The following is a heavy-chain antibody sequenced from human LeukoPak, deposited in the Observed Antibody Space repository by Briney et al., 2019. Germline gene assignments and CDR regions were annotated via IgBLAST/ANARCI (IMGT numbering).Heavy chain of an antibody. J-gene: IGHJ6*02. D-gene: IGHD5/OR15-5a*01. Sequence: GGSLRLSCAASGFTFSSYSMNWVRQAPGKGLEWVSYISSSSSTIYYADSVKGRFTISRDNSKNTLFLQMNSLRAEDTAVYYCARSVAKVGHYYYYGMDVWGQGTTVTVSS. CDR1: GFTFSSYS. CDR2: ISSSSSTI. CDR3: ARSVAKVGHYYYYGMDV. V-gene: IGHV3-48*01.